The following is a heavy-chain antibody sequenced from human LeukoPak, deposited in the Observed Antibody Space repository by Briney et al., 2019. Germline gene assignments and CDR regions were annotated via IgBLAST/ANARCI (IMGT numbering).Heavy chain of an antibody. J-gene: IGHJ4*02. CDR2: IYPRDGST. CDR1: GYSFTSNY. V-gene: IGHV1-46*01. CDR3: ARDQEAFDY. Sequence: ASVKVSCKASGYSFTSNYIRWVRQAPGQGLEWMGMIYPRDGSTSYAQKFQGRVTVTRDTSTSTVHMELSGLRSKDTAVYYCARDQEAFDYWGQGTLVTVSS.